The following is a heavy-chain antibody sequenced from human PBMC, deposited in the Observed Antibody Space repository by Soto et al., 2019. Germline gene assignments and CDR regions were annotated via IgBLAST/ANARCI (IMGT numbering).Heavy chain of an antibody. CDR3: ARSIRVPRRFNGMDV. CDR1: GFSLTSPGMC. D-gene: IGHD1-1*01. CDR2: IERDDDDK. V-gene: IGHV2-70*13. J-gene: IGHJ6*02. Sequence: SGPTLVNPTETLTLTCTFSGFSLTSPGMCVSWIRQSPGKALEWLALIERDDDDKYYSTSLKTRLTISKDTRKNQVVLTMANMEPADTATYYCARSIRVPRRFNGMDVWGQGTTV.